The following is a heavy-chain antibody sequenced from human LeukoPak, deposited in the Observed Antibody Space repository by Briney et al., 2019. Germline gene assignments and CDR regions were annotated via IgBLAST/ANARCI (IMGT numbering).Heavy chain of an antibody. CDR2: ISTNGGGT. V-gene: IGHV3-64*01. CDR3: ARYCNGVTCYSGYDY. CDR1: GFTFSSYA. D-gene: IGHD2-15*01. J-gene: IGHJ4*02. Sequence: RPGGSLRLSCAASGFTFSSYAMHWVRRTPGKGLEYVSAISTNGGGTYYANSVKGRFTISRDNSKNTLYLQMGSLRAEDMAVYFCARYCNGVTCYSGYDYWGQGTLVTVSS.